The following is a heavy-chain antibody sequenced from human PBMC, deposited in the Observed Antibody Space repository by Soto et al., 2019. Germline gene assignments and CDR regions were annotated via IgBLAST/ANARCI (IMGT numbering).Heavy chain of an antibody. J-gene: IGHJ4*02. Sequence: PSETLSLTCTVSGGSISSYYWSWIRQPPGKGLEWIGYIYYSGSTNYNPSLKSRVTISVDTSKNQFSLKLSSVTAADTAVYYCARSLTMDDFDYWGQGTLVTVSS. CDR3: ARSLTMDDFDY. CDR1: GGSISSYY. D-gene: IGHD3-10*01. CDR2: IYYSGST. V-gene: IGHV4-59*08.